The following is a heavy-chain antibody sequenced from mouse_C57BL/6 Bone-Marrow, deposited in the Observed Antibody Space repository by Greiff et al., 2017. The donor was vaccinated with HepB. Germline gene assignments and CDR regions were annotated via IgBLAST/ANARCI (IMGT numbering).Heavy chain of an antibody. J-gene: IGHJ1*03. V-gene: IGHV1-50*01. CDR3: ARRNQYFDV. CDR2: IDPSDSYT. Sequence: QVHVKQPGAELVKPGASVKLSCKASGYTFTSYWMQWVKQRPGQGLEWIGEIDPSDSYTNYNQKFKGKATLTVDTSSSTAYMQLSSLTSEDSAVYYCARRNQYFDVWGTGTTVTVSS. CDR1: GYTFTSYW.